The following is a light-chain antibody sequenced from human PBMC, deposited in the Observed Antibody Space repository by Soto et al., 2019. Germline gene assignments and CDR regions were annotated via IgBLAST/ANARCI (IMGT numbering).Light chain of an antibody. J-gene: IGKJ4*01. CDR2: GAT. V-gene: IGKV1D-12*01. CDR3: QQANSFPPP. Sequence: DIQMTQSPSSVSASVGDRVTITCRASQDIGSWLAWYQQKPGKAPKFLIYGATGVRSGVPSRFSGSGSRTDFTLTISSLQPEDSATYYCQQANSFPPPFGGGTKVEIK. CDR1: QDIGSW.